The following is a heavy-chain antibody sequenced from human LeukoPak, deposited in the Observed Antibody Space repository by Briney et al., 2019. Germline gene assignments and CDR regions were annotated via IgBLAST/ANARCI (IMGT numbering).Heavy chain of an antibody. J-gene: IGHJ4*02. CDR1: GYTFTGYY. Sequence: ASVKVSCKASGYTFTGYYMHWVRQAPGQGIEWMGWIHPGRGDTNIAQKFQGRVPLTRDMSISTAYMELSRLTSDDTAVYYCARDHNWGPDYWGQGTLVSVSS. V-gene: IGHV1-2*02. CDR3: ARDHNWGPDY. CDR2: IHPGRGDT. D-gene: IGHD7-27*01.